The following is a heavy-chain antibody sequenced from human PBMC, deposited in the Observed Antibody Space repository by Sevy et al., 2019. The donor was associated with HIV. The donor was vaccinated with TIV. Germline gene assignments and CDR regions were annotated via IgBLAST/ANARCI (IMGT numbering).Heavy chain of an antibody. J-gene: IGHJ5*02. Sequence: GGSLRLSCAASGFTFSSYSMNWVRQAPGKRLEWVSYISSSSSTIYYADSVKGRFTISRDNAKNSLYLQMNSLRAEDTAVYYCARETRGFDPWGQGTLVTVSS. CDR2: ISSSSSTI. V-gene: IGHV3-48*01. CDR1: GFTFSSYS. D-gene: IGHD1-1*01. CDR3: ARETRGFDP.